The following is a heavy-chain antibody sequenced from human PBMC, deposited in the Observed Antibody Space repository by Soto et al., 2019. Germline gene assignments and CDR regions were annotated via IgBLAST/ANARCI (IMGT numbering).Heavy chain of an antibody. CDR3: ARRDWSGSTSHFYFDY. D-gene: IGHD3-9*01. J-gene: IGHJ4*02. CDR2: IYHSGST. Sequence: QVQLQESGPGLVQPSGTLSLTCAVSGGSIISSNWWNWVRQPPGKGLEWIGEIYHSGSTYYKPSLKSRVAMSVDTSKNQFSLKLTSAPAADTAVYYCARRDWSGSTSHFYFDYWGQGVLVTVSS. CDR1: GGSIISSNW. V-gene: IGHV4-4*02.